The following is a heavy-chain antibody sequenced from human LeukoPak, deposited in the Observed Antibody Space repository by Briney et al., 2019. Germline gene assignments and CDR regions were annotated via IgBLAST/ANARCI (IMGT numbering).Heavy chain of an antibody. CDR3: AKDPVRTARTLWYFDY. J-gene: IGHJ4*02. V-gene: IGHV3-23*01. Sequence: PGVSLRLSCAASGFTFSSYAMSWVRQAPGKGLEWVSAISGSGGSTYYADSVKGRFTISRDNSKNTLYLQMNSLRAEDTAVYYCAKDPVRTARTLWYFDYWGQGTLVTVSS. D-gene: IGHD6-6*01. CDR2: ISGSGGST. CDR1: GFTFSSYA.